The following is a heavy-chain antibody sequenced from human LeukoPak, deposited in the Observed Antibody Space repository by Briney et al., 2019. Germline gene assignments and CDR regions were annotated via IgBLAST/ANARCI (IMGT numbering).Heavy chain of an antibody. CDR3: AHTNCSGGNCFPDY. J-gene: IGHJ4*02. V-gene: IGHV3-23*01. CDR1: GFTFSSYA. Sequence: GGSLRLSCAASGFTFSSYAMSWVRQAPGKGLEWVSAISGSGGSTYYADSVKGRFTISRDNYKKTLYLQMNRLRDEDTDVYYCAHTNCSGGNCFPDYWGQGTLVTLSS. D-gene: IGHD2-15*01. CDR2: ISGSGGST.